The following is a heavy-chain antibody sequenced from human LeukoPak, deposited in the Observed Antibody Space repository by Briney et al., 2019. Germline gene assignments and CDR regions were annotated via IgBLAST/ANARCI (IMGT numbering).Heavy chain of an antibody. J-gene: IGHJ5*02. V-gene: IGHV4-39*07. CDR3: ARDVMILFGGDSNWFDP. CDR1: GGSISSSSYY. Sequence: PSETLSLTCTVSGGSISSSSYYWGWIRQPPGKGLEWIGSIYYSGSTYYNPSLKSRVTISVDTSKNQFSLKLNSVTAADTAVYYCARDVMILFGGDSNWFDPWGQGTLVTVSS. D-gene: IGHD3-16*01. CDR2: IYYSGST.